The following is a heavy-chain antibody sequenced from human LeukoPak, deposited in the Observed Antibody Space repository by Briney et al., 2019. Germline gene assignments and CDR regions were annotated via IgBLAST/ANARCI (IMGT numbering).Heavy chain of an antibody. CDR1: GGSISSYY. V-gene: IGHV4-59*01. CDR3: ARSGYSSPVGRFDP. CDR2: IYYSGST. J-gene: IGHJ5*02. D-gene: IGHD6-13*01. Sequence: SETLSLTCTVSGGSISSYYWSWIRQPPGKGLEWIGYIYYSGSTNYNPSLKSRVTISVDTSKNQFSLKLSSVTAADTAVYYCARSGYSSPVGRFDPWGQGTLVTVSS.